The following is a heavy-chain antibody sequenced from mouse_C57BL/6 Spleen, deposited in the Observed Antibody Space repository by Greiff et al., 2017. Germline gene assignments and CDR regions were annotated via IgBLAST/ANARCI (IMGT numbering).Heavy chain of an antibody. CDR1: GYAFTNYL. Sequence: QVQLQQSGAELVRPGTSVKVSCKASGYAFTNYLIEWVKQRPGQGLEWIGVINPGSGGTNYNEKFKGKATLTADKSSGTAYMQLSSLTSEDSAVYFCARSGLTMITGGPYYFDYWGQGTTLTVSS. CDR2: INPGSGGT. J-gene: IGHJ2*01. D-gene: IGHD2-4*01. V-gene: IGHV1-54*01. CDR3: ARSGLTMITGGPYYFDY.